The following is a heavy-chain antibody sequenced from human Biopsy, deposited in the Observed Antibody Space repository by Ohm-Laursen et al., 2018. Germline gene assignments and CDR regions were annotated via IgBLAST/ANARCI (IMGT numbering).Heavy chain of an antibody. D-gene: IGHD1-14*01. CDR3: ARSPGRDRMDG. Sequence: SLSLSCAPSDFMFSGYIMNWVRQAPGWGLAWVSYINVYSNKKYYADSVKGRFIVSRDNDKNSLYLQMNSLRAEDTAVYHCARSPGRDRMDGWGQGTTVIVSS. V-gene: IGHV3-48*04. CDR1: DFMFSGYI. J-gene: IGHJ6*02. CDR2: INVYSNKK.